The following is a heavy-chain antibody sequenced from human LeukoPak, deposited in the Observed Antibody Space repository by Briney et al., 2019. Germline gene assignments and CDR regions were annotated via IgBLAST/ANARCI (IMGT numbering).Heavy chain of an antibody. CDR1: RFTFSSYA. CDR2: IASKTDGGTT. V-gene: IGHV3-15*04. CDR3: TTGIRGD. J-gene: IGHJ4*02. Sequence: GSLRLSCAASRFTFSSYAMSWVRQAPGKGLEWVGRIASKTDGGTTDYAAPVKGRFTISRDDSKNTLFLQMNSLKTEDTAVYYCTTGIRGDCGQGTLVTVSS.